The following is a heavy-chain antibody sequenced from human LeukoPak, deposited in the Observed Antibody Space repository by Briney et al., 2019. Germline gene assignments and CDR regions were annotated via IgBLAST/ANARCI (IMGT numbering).Heavy chain of an antibody. CDR3: AKEVGMYGTPTLDF. CDR2: IPGSGVDT. J-gene: IGHJ4*02. Sequence: GGSLRLSCAASGFTFSSYAMSWVRQAPGGGLEWVSGIPGSGVDTFYADSVKGRFTISRDNSKNTLFLQMNSLRAKDTAVYYCAKEVGMYGTPTLDFWGQGTVVTVSS. D-gene: IGHD1-1*01. CDR1: GFTFSSYA. V-gene: IGHV3-23*01.